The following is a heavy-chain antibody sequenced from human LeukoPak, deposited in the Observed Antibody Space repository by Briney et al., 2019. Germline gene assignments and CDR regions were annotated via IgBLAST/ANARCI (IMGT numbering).Heavy chain of an antibody. CDR3: VTPAAGPGAEYSLY. D-gene: IGHD6-13*01. Sequence: QAGGSLRLSCAASGFTVSSNYMSWVRQAPGKGLEWVSVIYSGGSTYYADSVKGRFTISRDNSKNTLYLQMNSLRAEDTAVYYCVTPAAGPGAEYSLYWGQGTLVIVSS. CDR1: GFTVSSNY. J-gene: IGHJ1*01. CDR2: IYSGGST. V-gene: IGHV3-66*04.